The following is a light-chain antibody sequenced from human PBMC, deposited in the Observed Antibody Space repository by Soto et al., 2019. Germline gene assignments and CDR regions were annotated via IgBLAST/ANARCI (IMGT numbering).Light chain of an antibody. CDR1: QSVSSY. CDR3: QQYNNWLPIT. Sequence: EIVMTQSPATLSVSPGERATLSCRASQSVSSYLAWYQQKPGQAPRLLISGASTRATGIPARFSGSGSGTEFTLTISSLQSEDFAVYYCQQYNNWLPITFGQGTRLEI. V-gene: IGKV3-15*01. CDR2: GAS. J-gene: IGKJ5*01.